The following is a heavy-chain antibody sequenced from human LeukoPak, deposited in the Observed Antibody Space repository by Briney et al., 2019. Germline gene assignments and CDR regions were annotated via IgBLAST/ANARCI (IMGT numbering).Heavy chain of an antibody. J-gene: IGHJ5*02. D-gene: IGHD2-15*01. Sequence: GASVKVSCKASGYAFTGYYMHWVRQAPGQGLEWMGWINPNSGGTNYAQKFQGRVTMTRDTSISTAYMELSRLRSDDTAVYYCARGGVVVVAATRAFNWFDPWGQGTLVTVSS. CDR3: ARGGVVVVAATRAFNWFDP. CDR2: INPNSGGT. V-gene: IGHV1-2*02. CDR1: GYAFTGYY.